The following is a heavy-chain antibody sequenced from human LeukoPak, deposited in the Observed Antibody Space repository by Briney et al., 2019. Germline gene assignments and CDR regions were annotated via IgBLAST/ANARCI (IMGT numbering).Heavy chain of an antibody. CDR3: ARDGSTWSRVDY. D-gene: IGHD6-13*01. Sequence: SETLSLTCTVSGYSIASGYHWGWIRQPPGEGLEWIASMYHTGNTYYNPSLKGRVTISIDTSKNQFSLKLRSATAADTAVYYCARDGSTWSRVDYWGQGTLVTVSS. CDR1: GYSIASGYH. V-gene: IGHV4-38-2*02. CDR2: MYHTGNT. J-gene: IGHJ4*02.